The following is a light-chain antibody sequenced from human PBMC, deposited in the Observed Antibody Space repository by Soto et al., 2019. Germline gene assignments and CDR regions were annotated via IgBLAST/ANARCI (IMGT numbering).Light chain of an antibody. CDR3: QQYHVWPKWT. J-gene: IGKJ1*01. Sequence: EVVLTQSPATLSVSPGEGATLSCRASESVSISLAWYQHKPGQPPRLIXHGASTRASGVPPRFSGSGSGTDFSLTISSLQSEDYAVYFCQQYHVWPKWTFGQGTKVDIK. V-gene: IGKV3D-15*01. CDR1: ESVSIS. CDR2: GAS.